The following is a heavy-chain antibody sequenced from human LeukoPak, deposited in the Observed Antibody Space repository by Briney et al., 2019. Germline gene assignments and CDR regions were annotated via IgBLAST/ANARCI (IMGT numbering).Heavy chain of an antibody. CDR2: ISYSGST. D-gene: IGHD6-13*01. CDR1: GDSICGYY. J-gene: IGHJ1*01. CDR3: ARDTGSSWYPEYFHH. Sequence: SDTLSLTCSVSGDSICGYYWSWLRQPPGKGPECIVYISYSGSTKYSPSLKSRVTISIDTSRNQFSLKVTSVTAADTAVYYCARDTGSSWYPEYFHHWGQGTLVTVSS. V-gene: IGHV4-59*07.